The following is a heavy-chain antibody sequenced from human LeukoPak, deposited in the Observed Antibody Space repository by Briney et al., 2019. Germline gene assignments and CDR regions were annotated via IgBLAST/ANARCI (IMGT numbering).Heavy chain of an antibody. Sequence: GASVKVSCKASGYTFTSYGISWVRQAPGQGLEWMGWISAYNGNTNYAQKLQGRVTMTTDTSTSTAYMELRSLRSDDTAVYYCARDHGTVRWLQLFSYYYYMDVWGKGTTVTVSS. CDR1: GYTFTSYG. D-gene: IGHD5-24*01. CDR3: ARDHGTVRWLQLFSYYYYMDV. CDR2: ISAYNGNT. V-gene: IGHV1-18*01. J-gene: IGHJ6*03.